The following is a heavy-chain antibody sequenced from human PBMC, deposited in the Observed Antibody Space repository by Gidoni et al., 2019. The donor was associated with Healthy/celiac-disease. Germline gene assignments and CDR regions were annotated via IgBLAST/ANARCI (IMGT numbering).Heavy chain of an antibody. CDR2: IIPIFGTA. Sequence: VKKPGSSVKVSCKASGGTFSSYAISWVRQAPGQGLEWMGGIIPIFGTANYAQKFQGRVTITADESTSTAYMELSSLRSEDTAVYYCARTFSMVRGVILNYYYGMDVCGQGTTVTVSS. J-gene: IGHJ6*02. D-gene: IGHD3-10*01. CDR3: ARTFSMVRGVILNYYYGMDV. CDR1: GGTFSSYA. V-gene: IGHV1-69*01.